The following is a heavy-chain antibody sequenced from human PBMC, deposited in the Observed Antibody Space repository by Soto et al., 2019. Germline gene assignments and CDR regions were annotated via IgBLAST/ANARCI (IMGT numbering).Heavy chain of an antibody. CDR1: GFTFSSYS. Sequence: PGGSLRLSCAASGFTFSSYSMNWVRQAPGKGLEWISYISSHSSTLYYADSVKGRFTISRDNAGKSLYLQMNSLRDEDTAVYYCVRYGSGNLYLNWFGPWGQGTLVTVSS. J-gene: IGHJ5*02. CDR2: ISSHSSTL. D-gene: IGHD6-19*01. V-gene: IGHV3-48*02. CDR3: VRYGSGNLYLNWFGP.